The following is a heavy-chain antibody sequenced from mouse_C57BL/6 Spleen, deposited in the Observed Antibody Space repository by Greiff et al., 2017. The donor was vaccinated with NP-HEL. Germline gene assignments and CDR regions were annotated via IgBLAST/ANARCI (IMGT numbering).Heavy chain of an antibody. CDR1: GYTFTSYW. CDR2: ITPSNGGT. CDR3: ARYYSYYDYDAWFAY. D-gene: IGHD2-4*01. Sequence: VQLQQPGTALVKPGASVKLSCKASGYTFTSYWMHWVKQRPGQGLEWIGNITPSNGGTNYNEKFKSKATLTVDKSSSTAYMQLSSLTSEDSAVYYCARYYSYYDYDAWFAYWGQGTLVTVSA. J-gene: IGHJ3*01. V-gene: IGHV1-53*01.